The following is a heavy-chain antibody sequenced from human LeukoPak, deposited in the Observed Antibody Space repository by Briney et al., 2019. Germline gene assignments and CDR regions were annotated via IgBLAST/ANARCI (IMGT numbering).Heavy chain of an antibody. D-gene: IGHD3-16*01. CDR2: IYYSGST. CDR3: ASWGETRFDY. CDR1: GFTFSSYA. V-gene: IGHV4-59*01. J-gene: IGHJ4*02. Sequence: GSLRLSCAVSGFTFSSYAMSWIRQPPGKGLEWIAYIYYSGSTNYNPSLKSRVTISVDTSKNQFSLKLSSVTAADTAVYYCASWGETRFDYWGQGTLVTVSS.